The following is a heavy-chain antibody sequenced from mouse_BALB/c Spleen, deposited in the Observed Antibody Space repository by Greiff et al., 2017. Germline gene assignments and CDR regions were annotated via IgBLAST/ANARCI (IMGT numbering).Heavy chain of an antibody. V-gene: IGHV3-2*02. D-gene: IGHD2-10*01. J-gene: IGHJ3*01. Sequence: LVESGPGLVKPSQSLSLTCTVTGYSITSDYAWNWIRQFPGNKLEWMGYISYSGSTSYNPSLKSRISITRDTSKNQFFLQLNSVTTEDTATYYCARTDFLPSWFAYWGQGTLVTVSA. CDR1: GYSITSDYA. CDR2: ISYSGST. CDR3: ARTDFLPSWFAY.